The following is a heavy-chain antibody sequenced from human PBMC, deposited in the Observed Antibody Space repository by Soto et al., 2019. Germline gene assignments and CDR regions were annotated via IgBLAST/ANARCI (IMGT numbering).Heavy chain of an antibody. V-gene: IGHV1-69*13. CDR3: ASWLKGPDIGNYYYGMDV. CDR1: GGAFSDYA. J-gene: IGHJ6*02. D-gene: IGHD2-15*01. CDR2: IMPIFRAP. Sequence: SVKVSCKASGGAFSDYAFSWVRQAPGQGLEWLGGIMPIFRAPDYAQKFQGRVTITADEFTRTAYMEMNSLRSEDTAVYYCASWLKGPDIGNYYYGMDVWGQGTTVTAP.